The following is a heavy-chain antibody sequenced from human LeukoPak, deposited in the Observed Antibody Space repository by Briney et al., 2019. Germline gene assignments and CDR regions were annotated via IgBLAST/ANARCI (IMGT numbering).Heavy chain of an antibody. J-gene: IGHJ6*02. V-gene: IGHV3-48*01. CDR2: ISSDSSTI. CDR3: ARSSTWLSYGMDV. CDR1: GFTFNSYN. Sequence: PGGSLRLSCAASGFTFNSYNMNWVRQAPGKGLEWVSYISSDSSTIFYADSVKGRFTISRDNVKNSLYLQMNGLRAEDTAVYYCARSSTWLSYGMDVWGQGTTVTVSS. D-gene: IGHD6-19*01.